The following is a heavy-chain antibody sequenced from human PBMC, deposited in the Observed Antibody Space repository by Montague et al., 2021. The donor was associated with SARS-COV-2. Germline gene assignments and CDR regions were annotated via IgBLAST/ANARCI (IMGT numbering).Heavy chain of an antibody. V-gene: IGHV3-13*01. CDR1: GFSFKNYG. Sequence: SLRLSCAASGFSFKNYGIHWVRQAKGKGLEWVSAIGPPGDTYYAGSVKGRFSISREDAKNSLYLQMDSLRAEDTAVYYCARETPVAGTNFYGMDVWGLGTTVTVSS. CDR2: IGPPGDT. D-gene: IGHD6-19*01. CDR3: ARETPVAGTNFYGMDV. J-gene: IGHJ6*02.